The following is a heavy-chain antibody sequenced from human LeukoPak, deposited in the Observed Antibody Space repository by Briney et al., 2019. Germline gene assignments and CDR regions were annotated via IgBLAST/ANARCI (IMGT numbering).Heavy chain of an antibody. CDR1: GGSIRSYY. V-gene: IGHV4-4*07. CDR2: IYTSGST. J-gene: IGHJ4*02. D-gene: IGHD1-26*01. CDR3: ARGFRGASFDY. Sequence: SETLSLTCTVSGGSIRSYYWSWIRQPAGKGLEWIGRIYTSGSTNYNPSLKSRVTMSEDTSKKQFSLKVSSVTAADTAVYYCARGFRGASFDYWGQGTLVTVSS.